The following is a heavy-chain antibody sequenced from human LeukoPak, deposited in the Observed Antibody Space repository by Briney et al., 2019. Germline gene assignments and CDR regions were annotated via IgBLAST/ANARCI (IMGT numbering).Heavy chain of an antibody. V-gene: IGHV4-31*03. J-gene: IGHJ4*02. Sequence: SQTLSLTCTVSGGSISSGGYYWSWIRQHPGKCLEWIGYIYYSGSTYYNPSLKSRVTISVDTSKNQFSPKLSSVTAADTAVYYCARDRDPLYYYGSGSYHDWGQGTLVTVSS. CDR1: GGSISSGGYY. D-gene: IGHD3-10*01. CDR2: IYYSGST. CDR3: ARDRDPLYYYGSGSYHD.